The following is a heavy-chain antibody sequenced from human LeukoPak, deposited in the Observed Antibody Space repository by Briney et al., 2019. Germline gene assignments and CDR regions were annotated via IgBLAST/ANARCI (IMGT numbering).Heavy chain of an antibody. CDR2: ISHSGST. CDR1: GGSFSGYY. J-gene: IGHJ4*02. V-gene: IGHV4-34*01. Sequence: SETLSLTCAVYGGSFSGYYWSWIRQSPGKGLEWIGEISHSGSTYYNPTLKSRVTISLDTSKNQFSLKLTSVTAADTAVYYCARGVSDQNWGQGTLVTVSS. CDR3: ARGVSDQN.